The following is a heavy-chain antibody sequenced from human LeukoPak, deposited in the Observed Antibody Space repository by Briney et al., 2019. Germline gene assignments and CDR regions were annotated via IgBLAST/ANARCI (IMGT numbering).Heavy chain of an antibody. D-gene: IGHD6-19*01. Sequence: PSETLSLTCAVYGGSFSGYYWSWIRQPPGKGLEWIGEINHSGSTNYNPSLKSRVTISVDTSKNQFSLKLSSVTAADTAVYYCARGRIGSGWYNHYYYGMDVWGQGTTVTASS. J-gene: IGHJ6*02. CDR1: GGSFSGYY. CDR2: INHSGST. V-gene: IGHV4-34*01. CDR3: ARGRIGSGWYNHYYYGMDV.